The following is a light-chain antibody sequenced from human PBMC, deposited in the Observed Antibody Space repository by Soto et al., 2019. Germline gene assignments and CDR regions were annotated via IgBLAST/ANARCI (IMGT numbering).Light chain of an antibody. CDR1: QSVSSN. CDR3: QQYHNWWT. V-gene: IGKV3-15*01. CDR2: GAS. J-gene: IGKJ1*01. Sequence: IEMTQSPATLSVSPGERATLSCRASQSVSSNLVWYQQKPGQAPRLLIYGASTRVTGIPARVSGSGSGTEFTLTISSLQSEDFAVYYCQQYHNWWTFGQGTKV.